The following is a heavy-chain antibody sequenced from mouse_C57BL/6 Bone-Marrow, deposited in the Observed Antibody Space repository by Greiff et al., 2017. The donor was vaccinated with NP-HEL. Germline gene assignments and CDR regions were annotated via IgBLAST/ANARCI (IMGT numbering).Heavy chain of an antibody. Sequence: QVQLHQPGAELVKPGASVKLSCKASGYTFTSYWMQWVKQRLGQGLAWIGEIDPSDSSTNYNQKFKGKATLTVDTSSSTAYMQLSSLTSEDSAVYYCARGSHWYFDVWGTGTTVTVSS. CDR3: ARGSHWYFDV. J-gene: IGHJ1*03. V-gene: IGHV1-50*01. CDR1: GYTFTSYW. CDR2: IDPSDSST.